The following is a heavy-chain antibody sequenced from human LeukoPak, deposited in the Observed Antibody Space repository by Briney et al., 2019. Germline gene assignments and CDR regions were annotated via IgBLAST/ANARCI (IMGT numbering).Heavy chain of an antibody. CDR3: ARGRESSSWYYDF. CDR2: SSYDGINN. CDR1: GFTLSNCA. Sequence: GGSLILSCAASGFTLSNCALHWVRQAPGKGLEWLAVSSYDGINNYYTDSVKGRFTISRDNSKNTLYLQMNSLRAEDTALYFCARGRESSSWYYDFWGQGTLVTVSS. D-gene: IGHD6-13*01. J-gene: IGHJ4*02. V-gene: IGHV3-30-3*01.